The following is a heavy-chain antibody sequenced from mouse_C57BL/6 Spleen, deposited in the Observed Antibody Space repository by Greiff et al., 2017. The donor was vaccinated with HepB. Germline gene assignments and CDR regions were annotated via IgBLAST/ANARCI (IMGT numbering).Heavy chain of an antibody. V-gene: IGHV10-3*01. D-gene: IGHD1-1*01. CDR2: IRSKSSNYAT. J-gene: IGHJ1*03. CDR1: GFTFNTYA. Sequence: DVKLVESGGGLVQPKGSLKLSCAASGFTFNTYAMHWVRQAPGKGLEWVARIRSKSSNYATYYADSVKDRFTISRDDSQSMLYLQMNNLKTEDTAMYYCVGGPAYYGSSYGYFDVWGTGTTVTVSS. CDR3: VGGPAYYGSSYGYFDV.